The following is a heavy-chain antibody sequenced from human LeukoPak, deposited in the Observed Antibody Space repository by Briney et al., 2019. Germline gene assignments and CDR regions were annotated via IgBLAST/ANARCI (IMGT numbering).Heavy chain of an antibody. CDR3: AKESAYDILTGYSDY. CDR2: IGGSGGST. J-gene: IGHJ4*02. V-gene: IGHV3-23*01. Sequence: PGGSLRLSCAASGFTFSSYAMRWVPQAPGKGLEWVSGIGGSGGSTYYADSVKGRFTISRDNSKNTMYLQMNSLRAEDTAAYYCAKESAYDILTGYSDYWGQGTLVTVSS. CDR1: GFTFSSYA. D-gene: IGHD3-9*01.